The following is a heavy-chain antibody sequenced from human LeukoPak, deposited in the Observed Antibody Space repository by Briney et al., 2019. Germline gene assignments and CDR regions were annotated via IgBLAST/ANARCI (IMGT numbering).Heavy chain of an antibody. CDR3: ARDAIRSGSSNDY. V-gene: IGHV3-7*03. D-gene: IGHD1-26*01. CDR2: IKQDGSEK. Sequence: GGSLRLSCAASGFTFSSYWMSWVRQAPGKGLEWVANIKQDGSEKYYVDSVKGRFTISRDNAKNSLYLQMNSLRAEDTAVYYCARDAIRSGSSNDYWGQGTLVTVSS. CDR1: GFTFSSYW. J-gene: IGHJ4*02.